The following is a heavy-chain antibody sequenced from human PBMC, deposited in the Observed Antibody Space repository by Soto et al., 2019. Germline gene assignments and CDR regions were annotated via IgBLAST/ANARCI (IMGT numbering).Heavy chain of an antibody. V-gene: IGHV4-31*03. CDR2: MYYSGST. CDR1: GASISSIGYY. D-gene: IGHD2-21*02. J-gene: IGHJ4*02. CDR3: ARVASCGGDCYSGTFDY. Sequence: QVKLQESGPGLVKPSQTLSLTCPVSGASISSIGYYWSWIRQHPGKGLEWIGYMYYSGSTYYNPSLKNRISLSVDTSKNQFSLKLTSVTAADTAVYYCARVASCGGDCYSGTFDYWGQGTLVTVSS.